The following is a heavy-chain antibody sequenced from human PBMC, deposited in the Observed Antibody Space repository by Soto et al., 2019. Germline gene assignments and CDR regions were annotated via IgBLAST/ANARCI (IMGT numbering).Heavy chain of an antibody. D-gene: IGHD6-19*01. CDR1: GDSISGRRYY. CDR3: VTARGIAFGGSFDR. V-gene: IGHV4-39*01. Sequence: SETLSLTCTVSGDSISGRRYYWGWIRQPPGRELEWVGTLFSGSTYSSPSLKSRVSISLDTSKNQLSLKLSSVAAADTAVYYCVTARGIAFGGSFDRWGQGTLVTVSS. J-gene: IGHJ4*02. CDR2: LFSGST.